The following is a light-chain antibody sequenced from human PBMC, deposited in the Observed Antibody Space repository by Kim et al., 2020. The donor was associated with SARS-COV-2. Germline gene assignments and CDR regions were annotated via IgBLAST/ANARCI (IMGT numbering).Light chain of an antibody. CDR1: SGSMASNY. V-gene: IGLV6-57*01. CDR2: EDN. CDR3: QSYDSSKWV. J-gene: IGLJ3*02. Sequence: NFMLTQPHSVSESPGKTVTISCTRSSGSMASNYVQWYQQRPGSSPTTVIYEDNQRPSGVPDRFSGSIDSSSNSASLTISGLKTEDEADYYCQSYDSSKWVFGGGTQLTVL.